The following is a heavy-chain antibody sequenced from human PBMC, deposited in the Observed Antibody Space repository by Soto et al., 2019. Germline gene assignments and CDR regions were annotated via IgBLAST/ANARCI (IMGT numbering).Heavy chain of an antibody. D-gene: IGHD2-2*02. Sequence: GGSLRLSCAASGFTFSSYAMSWVRQAPGKGLEWVSAISGSGGSTYYADSVKGRFTISRDNSKNTLYLQMNSLRAEDTAVYYCAKHQVVLAAILRCAFDYWGQGTLVTVSS. V-gene: IGHV3-23*01. CDR2: ISGSGGST. J-gene: IGHJ4*02. CDR3: AKHQVVLAAILRCAFDY. CDR1: GFTFSSYA.